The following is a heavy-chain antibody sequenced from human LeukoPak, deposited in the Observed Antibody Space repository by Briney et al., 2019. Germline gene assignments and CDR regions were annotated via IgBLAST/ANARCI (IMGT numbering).Heavy chain of an antibody. J-gene: IGHJ5*02. CDR3: ARHVVYRRDGNRWFDT. CDR2: IYYSGST. V-gene: IGHV4-59*08. CDR1: GGSISSYY. Sequence: SETLSLTCTVSGGSISSYYWSWIRQPPGKGLEWIGYIYYSGSTNYNPSLKSRVTISVDTSKNQFSLKLSSVTAADTAVYYCARHVVYRRDGNRWFDTWGQGTLVTVSS. D-gene: IGHD5-24*01.